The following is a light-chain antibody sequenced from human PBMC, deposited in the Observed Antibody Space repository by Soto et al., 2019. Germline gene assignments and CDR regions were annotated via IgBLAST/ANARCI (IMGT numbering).Light chain of an antibody. CDR1: QTISSRH. V-gene: IGKV3-20*01. CDR3: QQYQISRT. CDR2: GAS. Sequence: EIVLTQSPGTLSLSPGERATLSCRTSQTISSRHLAWYQQRPGQAPRLLIYGASSRATGIPDRFSGSGSGTDFTLTISRLEPEDFAVYYCQQYQISRTFGRGTKVDI. J-gene: IGKJ1*01.